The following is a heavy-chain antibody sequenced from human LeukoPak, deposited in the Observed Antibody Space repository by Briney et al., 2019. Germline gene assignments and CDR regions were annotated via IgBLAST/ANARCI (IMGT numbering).Heavy chain of an antibody. CDR2: ISGSGGST. CDR3: ARSRGGYGSGSHYFDY. D-gene: IGHD3-10*01. CDR1: GFTFSSYA. Sequence: GGSLRLSCAASGFTFSSYAMSWVHQAPGKGLEWVSVISGSGGSTYYADSVKGRFTISRDNSKNTLYLQMNSLRAEDTAVYYCARSRGGYGSGSHYFDYWGQGTLVTVSS. J-gene: IGHJ4*02. V-gene: IGHV3-23*01.